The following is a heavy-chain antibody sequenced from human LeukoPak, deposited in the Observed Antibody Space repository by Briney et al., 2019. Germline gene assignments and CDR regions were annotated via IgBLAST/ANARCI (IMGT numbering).Heavy chain of an antibody. CDR1: GYTFTSYW. CDR2: IYPGDSDT. J-gene: IGHJ4*02. D-gene: IGHD6-19*01. Sequence: TTGESLKISCKGSGYTFTSYWIGWVRQMPGEGLEWMGIIYPGDSDTRYSPSFQGQVSISVDKSISTAYLQWSSLKASDTAMYYCARRGSGWYVDYWGQGTLVTVSS. V-gene: IGHV5-51*01. CDR3: ARRGSGWYVDY.